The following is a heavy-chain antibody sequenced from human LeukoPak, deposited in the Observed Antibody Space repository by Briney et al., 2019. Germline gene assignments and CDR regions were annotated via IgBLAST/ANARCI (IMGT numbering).Heavy chain of an antibody. CDR2: IYHSGST. V-gene: IGHV4-38-2*02. D-gene: IGHD6-19*01. Sequence: PSETLSLTCTVSGYSISSGYYWGWIRQPPGKGLEWIGSIYHSGSTYYNPSLKSRVTISVDTPKNQLSLKLTSVTAADTAVYYCARGVAVAGSRFDHWGQGTLVTVSS. J-gene: IGHJ4*02. CDR3: ARGVAVAGSRFDH. CDR1: GYSISSGYY.